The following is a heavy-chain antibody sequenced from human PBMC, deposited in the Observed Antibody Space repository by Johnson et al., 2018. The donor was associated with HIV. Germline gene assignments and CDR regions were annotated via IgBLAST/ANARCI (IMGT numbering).Heavy chain of an antibody. CDR2: HSSSGSNI. CDR1: GFTFSDYY. Sequence: QVQLVESGGGLVQPGGSLRPSCAASGFTFSDYYMSWIRQAPGKGLEWFSYHSSSGSNIYYAASVKGRSTISRDNAKNSRYLQMNSLKTEDTAVYYCTRSIAATGRDALDIWGQGTMVTVSS. D-gene: IGHD6-13*01. CDR3: TRSIAATGRDALDI. V-gene: IGHV3-11*01. J-gene: IGHJ3*02.